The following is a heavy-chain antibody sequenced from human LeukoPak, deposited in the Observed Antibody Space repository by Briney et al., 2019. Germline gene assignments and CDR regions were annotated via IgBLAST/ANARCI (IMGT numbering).Heavy chain of an antibody. J-gene: IGHJ3*02. V-gene: IGHV1-8*01. CDR1: GYTFTSYD. Sequence: ASVKVSCKASGYTFTSYDINWVRQATGQGLEWMGRMNPNSGNTGYAQKFQGRVTMTRNTSISTAYMELSSLRSEDTAVYYCARWITMVRGVTNDASDIWGQGTMVTVSS. D-gene: IGHD3-10*01. CDR3: ARWITMVRGVTNDASDI. CDR2: MNPNSGNT.